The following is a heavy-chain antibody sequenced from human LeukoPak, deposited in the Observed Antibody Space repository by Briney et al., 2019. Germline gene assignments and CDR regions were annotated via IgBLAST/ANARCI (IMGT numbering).Heavy chain of an antibody. Sequence: PGGSLRLSCAASGFTFSSYEMNWVRQAPGKGLEWVSYISSSGSTIYYADSVKGRFTISRDNAKNSLYLQMNSLRAKDTAVYYCARVPGWGYSSPQDYWGQGTLVTVSS. J-gene: IGHJ4*02. D-gene: IGHD5-18*01. CDR3: ARVPGWGYSSPQDY. CDR1: GFTFSSYE. V-gene: IGHV3-48*03. CDR2: ISSSGSTI.